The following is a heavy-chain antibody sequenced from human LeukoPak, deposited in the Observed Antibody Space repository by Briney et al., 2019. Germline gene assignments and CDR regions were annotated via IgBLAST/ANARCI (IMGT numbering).Heavy chain of an antibody. J-gene: IGHJ5*02. CDR3: AKDFSSSWQFDP. D-gene: IGHD6-13*01. V-gene: IGHV3-23*01. Sequence: GGSLRLSCAASGFTFSSNAMTWVRQAPGQGLEWVSSISETSSHTFYADSVKGRFTISRDNTKNTLFLQMNSLRVEDTAMYYCAKDFSSSWQFDPWGQGTLVTVSS. CDR2: ISETSSHT. CDR1: GFTFSSNA.